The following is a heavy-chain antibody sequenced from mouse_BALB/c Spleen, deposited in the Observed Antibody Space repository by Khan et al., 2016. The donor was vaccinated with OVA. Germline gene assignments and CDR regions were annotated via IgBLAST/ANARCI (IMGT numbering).Heavy chain of an antibody. Sequence: EVMLVESGGDVVKPGGSLKLSCAASGFTFSTYGMSWVRQTPDKRLEWVATVSTGGHYTYYPDTVKGRFTISRDNAKNTLYLQMNSLKSEDTAMFYWARLAYYYDSEGFAYWGQGTLVTVSA. CDR3: ARLAYYYDSEGFAY. CDR2: VSTGGHYT. V-gene: IGHV5-6*01. J-gene: IGHJ3*01. CDR1: GFTFSTYG. D-gene: IGHD1-1*01.